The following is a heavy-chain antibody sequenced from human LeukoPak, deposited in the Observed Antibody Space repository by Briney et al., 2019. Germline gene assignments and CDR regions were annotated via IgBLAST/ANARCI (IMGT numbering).Heavy chain of an antibody. CDR2: INPNSGGT. V-gene: IGHV1-2*02. CDR1: GYTFTGYY. Sequence: GASVKVSCKASGYTFTGYYMHWVRQAPGQGLEWMGWINPNSGGTNYAQKFQGRVTMTRDTSISTAYMELSSLRSEDTAVYYCARMEKGYYYDSSGYSPHDYWGQGTLVTVSS. J-gene: IGHJ4*02. D-gene: IGHD3-22*01. CDR3: ARMEKGYYYDSSGYSPHDY.